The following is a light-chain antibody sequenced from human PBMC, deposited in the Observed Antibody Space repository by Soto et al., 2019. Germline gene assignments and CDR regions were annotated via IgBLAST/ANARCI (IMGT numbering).Light chain of an antibody. V-gene: IGKV3-15*01. Sequence: EIAMTQSPATLSVSPGERATLSGKASQSVSSNLAWYPQKPGQAPRLLIYGASTSPTGIPARFSGSGSGTEFPLTISSLQSEDFAVYYCQQYNNWPPGTFGQGTKLEIK. J-gene: IGKJ2*01. CDR1: QSVSSN. CDR2: GAS. CDR3: QQYNNWPPGT.